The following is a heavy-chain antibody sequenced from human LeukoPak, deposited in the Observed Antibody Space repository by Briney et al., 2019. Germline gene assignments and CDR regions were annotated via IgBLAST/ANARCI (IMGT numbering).Heavy chain of an antibody. Sequence: GGSLRLSCAASGFTFSDYYMSWIRQAPGKGLEWLSYISDSGSNRYYADSVKGRFTISRDDSKNSLYLQMNSLRAEDTAVYYCATGITVFGVMIPFDYWGQGTLVTVSS. CDR1: GFTFSDYY. CDR2: ISDSGSNR. J-gene: IGHJ4*02. D-gene: IGHD3-3*01. CDR3: ATGITVFGVMIPFDY. V-gene: IGHV3-11*01.